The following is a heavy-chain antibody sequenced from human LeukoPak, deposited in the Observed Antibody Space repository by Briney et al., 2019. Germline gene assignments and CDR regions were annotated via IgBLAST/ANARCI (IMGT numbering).Heavy chain of an antibody. D-gene: IGHD6-13*01. CDR2: INPNSGGT. V-gene: IGHV1-2*02. CDR1: GYTFTGYY. Sequence: GASVKVSCKASGYTFTGYYMHWVRQAPGQGLERMGWINPNSGGTNYAQKFQGRVTMTRDTSISTAYMELSRLRSDDTAVYYCARAGSSWYVYFDYWGQGTLVTVSS. J-gene: IGHJ4*02. CDR3: ARAGSSWYVYFDY.